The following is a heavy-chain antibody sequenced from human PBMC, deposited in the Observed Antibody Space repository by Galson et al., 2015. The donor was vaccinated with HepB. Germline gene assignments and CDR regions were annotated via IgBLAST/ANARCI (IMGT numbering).Heavy chain of an antibody. Sequence: SETLSLTCTLSGGSIINSYNYWGWIRQPPGKGPEWIGSVYYSGSSYYNPALGSRVIISVDTSKNQFSLKLTSVTAADTAVYYCARLTKGSSWYGGSAFYRMDVWGQGTTVTVSS. J-gene: IGHJ6*02. CDR1: GGSIINSYNY. CDR3: ARLTKGSSWYGGSAFYRMDV. CDR2: VYYSGSS. V-gene: IGHV4-39*01. D-gene: IGHD6-13*01.